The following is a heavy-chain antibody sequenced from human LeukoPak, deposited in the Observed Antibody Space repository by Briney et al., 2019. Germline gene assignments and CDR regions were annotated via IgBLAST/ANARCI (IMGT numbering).Heavy chain of an antibody. J-gene: IGHJ6*03. CDR2: ISAYNGNT. V-gene: IGHV1-18*01. CDR3: ARAYSANIVVVPAAMSYYYYYYMDV. CDR1: GYTFTSYG. Sequence: ASVKVSCKASGYTFTSYGISWVRQALGQGLEWMGWISAYNGNTNYAQKLQGRVTMTTDTSTSTAYMELRSLRSDDTAVYYCARAYSANIVVVPAAMSYYYYYYMDVWGKGTTVTVSS. D-gene: IGHD2-2*01.